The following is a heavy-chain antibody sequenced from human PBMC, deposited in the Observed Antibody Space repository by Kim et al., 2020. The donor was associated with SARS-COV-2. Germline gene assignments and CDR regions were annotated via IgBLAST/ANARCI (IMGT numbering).Heavy chain of an antibody. CDR2: IYYSGST. CDR3: ARDYHGSGSYYSAFDI. D-gene: IGHD3-10*01. CDR1: GGSISSYY. V-gene: IGHV4-59*01. J-gene: IGHJ3*02. Sequence: SETLSLTCTVSGGSISSYYWSWIRQPPGKGLEWIGYIYYSGSTNYNPSLKSRVTISVDTSKNQFSLKLSSVTAADTAVYYCARDYHGSGSYYSAFDIWG.